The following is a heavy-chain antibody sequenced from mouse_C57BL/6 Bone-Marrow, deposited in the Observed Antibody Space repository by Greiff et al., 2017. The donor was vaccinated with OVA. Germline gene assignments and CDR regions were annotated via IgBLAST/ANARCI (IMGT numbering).Heavy chain of an antibody. Sequence: QVQLKQPGAELVKPGASVKMSCKASGYTFTSYWITWVKQRPGQGLEWIGDIYPGSGSTNYNEKFKSKATLTVDTSSSTAYMQLSSLTSEDSAVYYCASYYASSYERFAYWGQGTLVTVSA. CDR1: GYTFTSYW. J-gene: IGHJ3*01. V-gene: IGHV1-55*01. D-gene: IGHD1-1*01. CDR3: ASYYASSYERFAY. CDR2: IYPGSGST.